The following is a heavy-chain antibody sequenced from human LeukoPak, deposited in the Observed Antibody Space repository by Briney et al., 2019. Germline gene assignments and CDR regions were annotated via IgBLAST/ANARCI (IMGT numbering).Heavy chain of an antibody. J-gene: IGHJ4*02. CDR2: ITDSGGNI. CDR1: RFTSTSYA. Sequence: GGSLRLSCAASRFTSTSYAMSWVRHAPGKGLEWVSSITDSGGNIYYADSVKCRFTISRDNSQNTLYLQMKSLRAEDTALYYCARRSGSSYGHFDYWGQGTLVTVSS. D-gene: IGHD1-26*01. CDR3: ARRSGSSYGHFDY. V-gene: IGHV3-23*01.